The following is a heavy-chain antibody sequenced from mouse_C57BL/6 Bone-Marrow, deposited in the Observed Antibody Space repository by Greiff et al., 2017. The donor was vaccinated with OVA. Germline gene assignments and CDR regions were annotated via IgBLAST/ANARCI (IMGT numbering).Heavy chain of an antibody. CDR2: IWSGGST. V-gene: IGHV2-2*01. CDR3: ARPPITTVVAWYFDV. D-gene: IGHD1-1*01. CDR1: GFSLTSSG. Sequence: QVQLQQSGPGLVQPSQSLSITCTVSGFSLTSSGVHWVRQSPGKGLEWLGVIWSGGSTDYNAAFISRLSISKDNSKSQVFFKMNSLQADDTAIYYCARPPITTVVAWYFDVWGTGTTVTVSS. J-gene: IGHJ1*03.